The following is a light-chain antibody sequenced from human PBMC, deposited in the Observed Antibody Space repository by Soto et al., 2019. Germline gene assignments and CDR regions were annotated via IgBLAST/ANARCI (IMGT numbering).Light chain of an antibody. Sequence: IVLTQSPATLSSSPGERATLSCRASQGISSDLAWYQQKPGQAPRLLIYDASNRATGIPARFSGSGSGTDFTLTFSSLEPEDFAVYYSQQRSNCPLTFGGGTKVEI. V-gene: IGKV3-11*01. CDR3: QQRSNCPLT. CDR1: QGISSD. J-gene: IGKJ4*01. CDR2: DAS.